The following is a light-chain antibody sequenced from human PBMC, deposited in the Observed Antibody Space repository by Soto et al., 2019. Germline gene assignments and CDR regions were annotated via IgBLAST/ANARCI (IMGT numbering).Light chain of an antibody. Sequence: TVMTQSPLSLPVTPGETASISCRSSRSLLHSNGHTYLDWYLQKPGQSPQLLISLGSTRASGVPDRFSGSGSGTDFTLKISRVEAEDVGVYYCMQAVEDPNTFGQGTKLEIK. J-gene: IGKJ2*01. V-gene: IGKV2-28*01. CDR3: MQAVEDPNT. CDR1: RSLLHSNGHTY. CDR2: LGS.